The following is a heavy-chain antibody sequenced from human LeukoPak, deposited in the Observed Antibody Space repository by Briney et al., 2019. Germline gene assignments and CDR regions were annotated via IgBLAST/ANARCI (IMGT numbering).Heavy chain of an antibody. D-gene: IGHD3-3*01. CDR3: AKERKYYDFWSGYPLGYYMDV. CDR2: ISGRVGST. V-gene: IGHV3-23*01. CDR1: GFTFSSYA. Sequence: GGSLRLSCAASGFTFSSYAMSWVRQAPGKGLEWVSAISGRVGSTYYAQYVKGRFTISRDNSKNTLYLQMNRLRAEDTAVYYCAKERKYYDFWSGYPLGYYMDVWGKGTAVTVSS. J-gene: IGHJ6*03.